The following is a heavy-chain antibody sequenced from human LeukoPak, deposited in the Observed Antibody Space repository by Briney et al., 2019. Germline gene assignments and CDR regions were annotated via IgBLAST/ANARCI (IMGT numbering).Heavy chain of an antibody. CDR3: ARNDIVLMVYAIAGWDAFDI. CDR2: IYYSGST. D-gene: IGHD2-8*01. Sequence: SETLSLTCTVSGGSISSYYWSWIRQPPGKGLEWIGYIYYSGSTNYNPSLKSRVTISVDTSKNQFSLKLSSVTAADTAVYYCARNDIVLMVYAIAGWDAFDIWGQGTMVTVSS. J-gene: IGHJ3*02. V-gene: IGHV4-59*01. CDR1: GGSISSYY.